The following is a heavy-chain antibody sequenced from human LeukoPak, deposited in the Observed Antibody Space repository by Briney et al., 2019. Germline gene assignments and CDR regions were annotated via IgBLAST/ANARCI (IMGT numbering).Heavy chain of an antibody. J-gene: IGHJ6*04. V-gene: IGHV3-30*18. Sequence: PGESLRLSCAASGFTFSSYGMHWVRQAPGKGLEWVAVISYDGSNKYYADSVKGRFTISRDNSKNTLYLQMNSLRAEDTAVYYCAKAYYGSGSYYYYYYGMDVWGKGTTVTVSS. CDR3: AKAYYGSGSYYYYYYGMDV. D-gene: IGHD3-10*01. CDR2: ISYDGSNK. CDR1: GFTFSSYG.